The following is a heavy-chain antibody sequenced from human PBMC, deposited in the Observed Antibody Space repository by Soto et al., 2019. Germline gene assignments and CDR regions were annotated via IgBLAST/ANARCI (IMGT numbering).Heavy chain of an antibody. V-gene: IGHV4-30-2*01. J-gene: IGHJ6*02. Sequence: SETLSLTCAVSGGSISSGGYSWSWIRQPPGKGLEWIGYIYHSGSTYYNPSLKSRVTISVDRSKNQFSLKLSSVTAADTAVYYCARGAYCSSTSCYTSYYYGMDVWGQGTTVTVAS. D-gene: IGHD2-2*02. CDR2: IYHSGST. CDR1: GGSISSGGYS. CDR3: ARGAYCSSTSCYTSYYYGMDV.